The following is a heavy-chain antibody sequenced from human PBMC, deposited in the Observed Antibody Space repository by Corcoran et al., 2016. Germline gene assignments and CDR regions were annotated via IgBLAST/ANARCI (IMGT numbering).Heavy chain of an antibody. J-gene: IGHJ4*02. D-gene: IGHD3-10*01. CDR1: GYTFTSYY. CDR2: INPSGGST. V-gene: IGHV1-46*01. CDR3: ARDPRNYGSGSSFDY. Sequence: QVQLVQSGAEVKKPGASVKVSCKASGYTFTSYYMHWVRQAPGQGLEWMGIINPSGGSTSYAQKFQGRVTMTRDTSTSTVYMELSSLRSEDTAVYYWARDPRNYGSGSSFDYWGQGTLVTVSS.